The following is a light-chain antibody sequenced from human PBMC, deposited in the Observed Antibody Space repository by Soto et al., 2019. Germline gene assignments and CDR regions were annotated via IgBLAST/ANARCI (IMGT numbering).Light chain of an antibody. CDR1: QSISSNY. CDR2: GAS. J-gene: IGKJ1*01. V-gene: IGKV3-20*01. CDR3: QQYDTSPPLT. Sequence: EIVLTQSPGTLSLSPGERATLSSRATQSISSNYLAWYQQKPGQAPRLLIYGASSRATGIPDRFSGSGSGTDFTLTISRLEPEDFAVYYCQQYDTSPPLTFGQGTKVEI.